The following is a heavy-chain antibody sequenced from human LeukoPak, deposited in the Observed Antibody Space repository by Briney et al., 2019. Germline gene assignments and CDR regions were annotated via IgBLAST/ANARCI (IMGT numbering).Heavy chain of an antibody. D-gene: IGHD3-22*01. J-gene: IGHJ4*02. V-gene: IGHV3-23*01. CDR1: GFTFSSFS. CDR3: ARRLTMTPGYFDY. CDR2: ISYNTNT. Sequence: PGGSLRLSCAASGFTFSSFSMAWVRQAPGKGLEWVSSISYNTNTYYADSVKGRFTISRDNSKNTLYLQMNSLRVEDTAVYYCARRLTMTPGYFDYWAQGTLVTVSS.